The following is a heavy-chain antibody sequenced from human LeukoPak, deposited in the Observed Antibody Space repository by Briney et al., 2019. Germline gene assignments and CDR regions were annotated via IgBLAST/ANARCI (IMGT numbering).Heavy chain of an antibody. J-gene: IGHJ4*02. CDR1: GFTVSSNY. CDR3: ARDGRGDLTWIQLWSPFDY. CDR2: IYSGGST. Sequence: AGGSLRLSXAASGFTVSSNYMSWVRQAPGKGLEWLSDIYSGGSTCYADSVKRRFTISRHNSKNTVYLQMNSLRTEDTAVYYCARDGRGDLTWIQLWSPFDYWGQGALVTVSS. V-gene: IGHV3-53*04. D-gene: IGHD5-18*01.